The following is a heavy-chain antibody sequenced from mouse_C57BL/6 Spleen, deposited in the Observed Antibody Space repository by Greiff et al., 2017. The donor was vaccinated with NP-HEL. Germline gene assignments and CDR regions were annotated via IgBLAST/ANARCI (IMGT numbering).Heavy chain of an antibody. D-gene: IGHD1-1*01. V-gene: IGHV5-16*01. CDR1: GFTFSDYY. Sequence: EVMLVESEGGLVQPGSSMKLSCTASGFTFSDYYMAWVRQVPEKGLEWVANINYDGSSTYYLDSLKSRFIISRDNAKNILYLQMSSLKSEDTATYYCAREAYYYGSSYWMDYWGQGTSVTVSS. CDR3: AREAYYYGSSYWMDY. J-gene: IGHJ4*01. CDR2: INYDGSST.